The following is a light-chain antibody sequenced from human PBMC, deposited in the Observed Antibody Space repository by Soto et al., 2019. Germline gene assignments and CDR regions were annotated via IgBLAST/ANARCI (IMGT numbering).Light chain of an antibody. CDR3: CSYAGSYAV. Sequence: QSALTQPRSVSGSPGQSVTISCTGTSSDVGYYNYVSWYQQHPGKAPKLMIYDVGKRPSAVPDRFAGDKSGNTASLTISGLQAEDEADYYCCSYAGSYAVFGGGTKLTVL. CDR1: SSDVGYYNY. J-gene: IGLJ2*01. V-gene: IGLV2-11*01. CDR2: DVG.